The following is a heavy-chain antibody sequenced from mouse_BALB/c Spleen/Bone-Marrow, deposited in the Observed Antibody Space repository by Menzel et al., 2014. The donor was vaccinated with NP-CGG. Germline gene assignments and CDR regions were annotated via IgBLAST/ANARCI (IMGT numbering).Heavy chain of an antibody. CDR3: ARYDGPAWFAY. CDR2: INPSNGRT. Sequence: VQLQQSGAELAKPGASVKLSCKASGYTFTSYWIHWVKLRPGHGLEWIGEINPSNGRTNYNEKFKNKATLTVDESSSTAYIQLSSLTSEDSAVYYCARYDGPAWFAYWGQGTLVTVS. J-gene: IGHJ3*01. CDR1: GYTFTSYW. D-gene: IGHD2-3*01. V-gene: IGHV1S81*02.